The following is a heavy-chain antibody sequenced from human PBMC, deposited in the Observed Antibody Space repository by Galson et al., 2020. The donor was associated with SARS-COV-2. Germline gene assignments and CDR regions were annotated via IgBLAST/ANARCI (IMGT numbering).Heavy chain of an antibody. CDR1: GFTFSNYA. J-gene: IGHJ4*02. V-gene: IGHV3-23*03. CDR2: IYSDGST. CDR3: AKAPYSSSWYQVDY. Sequence: GESLKISCAASGFTFSNYAMSWVRQAPGKGLEWVSVIYSDGSTYYADSVKGRFTISRDNSKNTLYLQMNSLRAEDTAVYYCAKAPYSSSWYQVDYWGQGTLVTVSS. D-gene: IGHD6-13*01.